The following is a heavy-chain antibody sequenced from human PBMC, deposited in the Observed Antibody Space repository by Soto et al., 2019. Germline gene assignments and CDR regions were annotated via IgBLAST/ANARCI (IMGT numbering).Heavy chain of an antibody. Sequence: GASVKVSCKASGYTFTGYAIHWVRQAPGQRLEWMGWISVGHGNTKYSQKFQGRVTITRDTSATTAYMELSSLRSEDTAVYYCAREELADYYYYGMDVWGQGTTVTVSS. J-gene: IGHJ6*02. D-gene: IGHD3-10*01. CDR3: AREELADYYYYGMDV. CDR2: ISVGHGNT. CDR1: GYTFTGYA. V-gene: IGHV1-3*01.